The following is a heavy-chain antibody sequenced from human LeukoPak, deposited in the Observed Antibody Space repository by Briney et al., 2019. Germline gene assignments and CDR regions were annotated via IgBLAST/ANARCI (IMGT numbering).Heavy chain of an antibody. Sequence: KPSETLSLTCTVSGGSVSSGSYYWSWIRQPPGKGLEWIGYIYYSGSTNYNPSLKSRVTISVDTSKNQFSLKLSSVTAADTPVYYCASFWYYDYVWGSYPPDYWGQGTLVTVSS. D-gene: IGHD3-16*02. V-gene: IGHV4-61*01. CDR3: ASFWYYDYVWGSYPPDY. CDR1: GGSVSSGSYY. CDR2: IYYSGST. J-gene: IGHJ4*02.